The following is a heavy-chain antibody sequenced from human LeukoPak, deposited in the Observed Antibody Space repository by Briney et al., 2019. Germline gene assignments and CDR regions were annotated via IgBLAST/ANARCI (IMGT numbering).Heavy chain of an antibody. D-gene: IGHD1-26*01. CDR2: IYYSSNT. J-gene: IGHJ6*02. CDR1: GGSISSYY. V-gene: IGHV4-59*01. CDR3: ARSYSGSGYYYYGMDV. Sequence: PSETLSLTCTVSGGSISSYYWSWIRQPPGKGLEWIGYIYYSSNTHYNPSLKSRVTISLDTSKNQFSLNLRSVTAADTAVYYRARSYSGSGYYYYGMDVWGQGTTVTVSS.